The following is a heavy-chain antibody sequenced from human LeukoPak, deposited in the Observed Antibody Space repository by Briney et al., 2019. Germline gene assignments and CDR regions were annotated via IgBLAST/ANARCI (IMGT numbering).Heavy chain of an antibody. V-gene: IGHV4-39*07. D-gene: IGHD3-3*01. Sequence: SETLSLTCTVSGGSISSSSHYWGWIRQPPGKGLEWIGSIYFSGSIYYNPSLKSRVTISVDTSKNQFSLNLSSVTAADTAVYYCARGSQWSGYSRNLPTFDYWGQGTLVTVSS. CDR1: GGSISSSSHY. J-gene: IGHJ4*02. CDR3: ARGSQWSGYSRNLPTFDY. CDR2: IYFSGSI.